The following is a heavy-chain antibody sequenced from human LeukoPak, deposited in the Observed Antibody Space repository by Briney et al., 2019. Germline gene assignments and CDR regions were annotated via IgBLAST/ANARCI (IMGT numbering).Heavy chain of an antibody. CDR1: GFIFSDYY. V-gene: IGHV3-11*06. Sequence: GGSLRLSCEASGFIFSDYYMSWIRQAPGKGLEWVSYISASSGYTKYADSVKGRSTISRDNAKNSVYLQMNSLIADDTAVYYCARDWSPNWFDPWGQGTPVTVSS. CDR3: ARDWSPNWFDP. CDR2: ISASSGYT. J-gene: IGHJ5*02.